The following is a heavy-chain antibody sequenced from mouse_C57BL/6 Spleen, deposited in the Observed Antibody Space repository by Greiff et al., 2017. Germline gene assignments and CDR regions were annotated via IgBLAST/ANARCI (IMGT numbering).Heavy chain of an antibody. D-gene: IGHD1-1*01. J-gene: IGHJ2*01. V-gene: IGHV1-7*01. Sequence: VQLQQSGAELAKPGASVKLSCKASGYTFTSYWMHWVKQRPGQGLEWIGYINPSSGYTKYNQKFKDKATLTADKSSSTAYMQLSSLTYEDSAVYYCAINYYGSSYYFDDWGQGTTLTVSS. CDR2: INPSSGYT. CDR3: AINYYGSSYYFDD. CDR1: GYTFTSYW.